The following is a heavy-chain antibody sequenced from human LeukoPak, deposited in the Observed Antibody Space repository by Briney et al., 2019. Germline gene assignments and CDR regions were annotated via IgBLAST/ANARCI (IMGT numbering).Heavy chain of an antibody. Sequence: TETLSLTCTVSGGSISSSSYYWGGIRQPPGKGLEWIGSMYYSGSYNPSLKSRVTISVDTSKNQFSVKLSSVTAADTAVYYCASSAPNRYYFDYWGQGPLVPVSS. CDR1: GGSISSSSYY. CDR2: MYYSGS. J-gene: IGHJ4*02. D-gene: IGHD1-14*01. V-gene: IGHV4-39*01. CDR3: ASSAPNRYYFDY.